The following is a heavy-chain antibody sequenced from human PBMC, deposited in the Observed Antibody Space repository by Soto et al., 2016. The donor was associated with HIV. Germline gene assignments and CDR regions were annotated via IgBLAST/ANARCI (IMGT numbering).Heavy chain of an antibody. CDR1: GFTFSRYW. CDR2: INSDESST. D-gene: IGHD2-2*01. Sequence: EVQLVESGGGLVQPGGSLRLSCGASGFTFSRYWMHWVRQAPGKGLVWVSRINSDESSTSYADSVKGRFTISRDNAKNTLYLQMNSLRAEDTAVYYCARGWVVVVPAGEYNWFDPWGQGTLVTVSS. CDR3: ARGWVVVVPAGEYNWFDP. V-gene: IGHV3-74*01. J-gene: IGHJ5*02.